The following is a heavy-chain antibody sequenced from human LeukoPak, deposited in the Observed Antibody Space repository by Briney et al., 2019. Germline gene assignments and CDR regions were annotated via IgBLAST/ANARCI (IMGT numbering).Heavy chain of an antibody. Sequence: PGGCLRLSCAASGFTFSSYAMSGVRQAPGKGLEGVSAISGSGGSTYYADSVKGRFTISRDNSKNTLYLQMNSLRAEDTAVYYCAKDRYGSGSYCDYWGQGTLVTVSS. V-gene: IGHV3-23*01. CDR2: ISGSGGST. J-gene: IGHJ4*02. CDR3: AKDRYGSGSYCDY. D-gene: IGHD3-10*01. CDR1: GFTFSSYA.